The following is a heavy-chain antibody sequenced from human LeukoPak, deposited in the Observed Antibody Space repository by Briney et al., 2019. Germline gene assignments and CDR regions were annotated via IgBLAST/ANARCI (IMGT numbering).Heavy chain of an antibody. CDR2: IKQDGSEK. J-gene: IGHJ4*02. CDR1: GFTFSTYW. CDR3: ARGLTYFDILTGFHDRLDYFDY. Sequence: PGGSLRLSCADSGFTFSTYWMSWVRQAPGKGLEWVANIKQDGSEKYYVDSVRGRFTISRDNAKKSLYLQMNSLRAEDTAVYYCARGLTYFDILTGFHDRLDYFDYWGQGTLVTVSS. D-gene: IGHD3-9*01. V-gene: IGHV3-7*02.